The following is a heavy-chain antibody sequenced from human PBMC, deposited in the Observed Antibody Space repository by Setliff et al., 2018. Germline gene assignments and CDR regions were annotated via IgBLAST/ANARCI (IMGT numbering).Heavy chain of an antibody. CDR1: GYTFTSFD. CDR2: ISPYSGKT. J-gene: IGHJ4*02. V-gene: IGHV1-18*01. CDR3: ARGRGPDIVVTIPGDY. Sequence: ASVKVSCKASGYTFTSFDISWVRQAPGQRLEWVGWISPYSGKTDYAQKFQDRVIMTIDSATTTAYMGLKTLRSDDTAVYYCARGRGPDIVVTIPGDYWGQGTQVTVSS. D-gene: IGHD2-15*01.